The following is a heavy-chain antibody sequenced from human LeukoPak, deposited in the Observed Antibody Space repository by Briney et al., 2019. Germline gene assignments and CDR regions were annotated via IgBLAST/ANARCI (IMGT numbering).Heavy chain of an antibody. Sequence: SETLSLTCSGSGGSISSYSWSWIRQPPGKGLEWIGYINYSGSTNFNPSLKSRVTISVDTSKNQFSLKMSSVTAADTAVYFCARGGPPGYYYDYYMDVWGKGTTVTISS. CDR3: ARGGPPGYYYDYYMDV. V-gene: IGHV4-59*01. CDR2: INYSGST. CDR1: GGSISSYS. J-gene: IGHJ6*03.